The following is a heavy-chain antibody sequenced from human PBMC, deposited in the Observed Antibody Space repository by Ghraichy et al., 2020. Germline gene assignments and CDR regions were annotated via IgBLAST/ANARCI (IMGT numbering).Heavy chain of an antibody. D-gene: IGHD3-16*02. V-gene: IGHV4-39*01. CDR2: INYSGTT. CDR1: GDSISSSSYYY. CDR3: ARSRSGGLLITFGGIVARLDV. Sequence: SQTLLLTCNVSGDSISSSSYYYWGWIRQPPGQGLEWIGTINYSGTTYYNPSLKSRVTISVDTPKNQFSLKLTSVTAADTAVYYCARSRSGGLLITFGGIVARLDVWGKGTTVTVSA. J-gene: IGHJ6*04.